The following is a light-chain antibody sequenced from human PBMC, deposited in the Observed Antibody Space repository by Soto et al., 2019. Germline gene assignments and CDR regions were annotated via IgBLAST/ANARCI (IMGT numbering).Light chain of an antibody. CDR3: EHYCSSPYN. V-gene: IGKV3-20*01. CDR1: QSVSSSY. J-gene: IGKJ2*01. Sequence: EIVLTQSPGTLSLSPGERATLSCRASQSVSSSYLAWYQQKPGQAPRLLIYGASSRATGIPDRFSGSGSGTDFTLTISRLEPEDFAVYYCEHYCSSPYNFGQGTNVEIK. CDR2: GAS.